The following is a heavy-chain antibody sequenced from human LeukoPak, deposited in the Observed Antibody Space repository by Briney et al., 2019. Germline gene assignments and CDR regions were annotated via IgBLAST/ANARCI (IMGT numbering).Heavy chain of an antibody. D-gene: IGHD6-19*01. CDR2: MSGDATST. CDR3: AKAVAGTGPFDY. Sequence: GGSLRLSCAASGFTFSSFAMNWVRQAPGKGLEWVSTMSGDATSTYYADSVKGRFTISRDNSKNTLYLQMNSLRAEDTAVYYCAKAVAGTGPFDYWGQGTLVTVSS. J-gene: IGHJ4*02. CDR1: GFTFSSFA. V-gene: IGHV3-23*01.